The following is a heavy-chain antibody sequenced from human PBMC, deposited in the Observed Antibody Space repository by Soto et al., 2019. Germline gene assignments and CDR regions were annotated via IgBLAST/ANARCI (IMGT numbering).Heavy chain of an antibody. CDR2: MPYDGSYK. J-gene: IGHJ4*02. V-gene: IGHV3-33*05. CDR3: ARDDDYADNGIDY. Sequence: QVQLVESGGVVVQPGRSLRLSCAASGFTFSSYGMHWVRQAPGKGLEWVAVMPYDGSYKHYADFAKGRFTISRDNSKNTLYLEMNSLRAEDTAVYYCARDDDYADNGIDYWGQGTLVTVSS. D-gene: IGHD4-17*01. CDR1: GFTFSSYG.